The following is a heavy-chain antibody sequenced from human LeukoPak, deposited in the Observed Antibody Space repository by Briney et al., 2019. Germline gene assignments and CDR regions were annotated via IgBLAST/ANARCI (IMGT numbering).Heavy chain of an antibody. CDR3: ARALGGGYDF. D-gene: IGHD5-12*01. J-gene: IGHJ4*02. Sequence: KPSQTLSLTCTVSGGSISSGSYYWSWIRQPAGKGLEWIGRIYTSGSTNYNPSLKSRVTISVDTSKNQFSLKLSSVTAADTAVYYCARALGGGYDFWGQGTLVTVSS. V-gene: IGHV4-61*02. CDR1: GGSISSGSYY. CDR2: IYTSGST.